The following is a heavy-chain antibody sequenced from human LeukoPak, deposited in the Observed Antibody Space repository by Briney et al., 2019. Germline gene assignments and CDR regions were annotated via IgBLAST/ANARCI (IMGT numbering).Heavy chain of an antibody. V-gene: IGHV3-7*05. CDR1: GFTVSSYY. CDR2: IKQDGSEK. Sequence: GGSLRLSCAASGFTVSSYYMTWVRQAPGKGLEWVANIKQDGSEKYYVDSVKGRFTISRDNAKNSLYLQMNSLRAEDTALYYCAREDQPRGTFDYWGQGILVTVSS. J-gene: IGHJ4*02. CDR3: AREDQPRGTFDY. D-gene: IGHD2-15*01.